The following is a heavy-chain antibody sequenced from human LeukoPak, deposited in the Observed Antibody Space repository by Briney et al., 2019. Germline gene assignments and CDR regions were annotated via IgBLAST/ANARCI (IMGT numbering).Heavy chain of an antibody. CDR3: ARDTYSSSWYNGMDV. Sequence: PSETLSLICTVSGGSISSYYWRWIRQPPGKGLEWIGYIYYSGSTNYNPSLKSRVTISVDTSKNQFSLKLSSVTAADTAVDYCARDTYSSSWYNGMDVWGKGTAVTVSS. J-gene: IGHJ6*04. CDR2: IYYSGST. V-gene: IGHV4-59*01. D-gene: IGHD6-13*01. CDR1: GGSISSYY.